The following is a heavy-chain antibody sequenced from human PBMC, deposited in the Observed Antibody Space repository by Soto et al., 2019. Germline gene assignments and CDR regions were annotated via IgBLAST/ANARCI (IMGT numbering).Heavy chain of an antibody. Sequence: ASVKVSCKASGYTFTSYYMHWVRQAPGQGLEWMGIINPSGGSTSYAQKFQGRVTMTRDTSTSTVYMGLSSLRSEDTAVYSCARDTAMVEAYYYYGMDVWGQGTTFTVSS. V-gene: IGHV1-46*01. CDR1: GYTFTSYY. J-gene: IGHJ6*02. CDR3: ARDTAMVEAYYYYGMDV. D-gene: IGHD5-18*01. CDR2: INPSGGST.